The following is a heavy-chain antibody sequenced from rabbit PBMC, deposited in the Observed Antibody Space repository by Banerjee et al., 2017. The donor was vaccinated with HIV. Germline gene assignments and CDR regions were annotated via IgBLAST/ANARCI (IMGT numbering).Heavy chain of an antibody. CDR1: GISFGISDY. V-gene: IGHV1S45*01. D-gene: IGHD8-1*01. CDR2: INAVTGKA. Sequence: QEQLVESGGGLVKPGGTLTLTCKASGISFGISDYMCWVRQAPGKGLEWIACINAVTGKAVYASWAKGRFTFSKTSSTTVTLQMTSLTAADTATYFCARDTGTSFSTYGMDLWGQGTLVTVS. J-gene: IGHJ3*01. CDR3: ARDTGTSFSTYGMDL.